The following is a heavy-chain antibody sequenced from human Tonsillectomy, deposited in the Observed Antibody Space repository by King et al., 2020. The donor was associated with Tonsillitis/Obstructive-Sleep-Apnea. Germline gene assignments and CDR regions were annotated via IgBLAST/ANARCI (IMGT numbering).Heavy chain of an antibody. CDR1: GFTFSSYS. J-gene: IGHJ4*02. CDR2: ISRSSSTI. CDR3: AWGNAGFDY. Sequence: VQLVEAGGGLVQPGGCLRLSCAASGFTFSSYSMKWGRQAPGKGRGWVSYISRSSSTIYYADSVKGRFTISRDNAKNSLYLQMNSLRDEDTAVYYCAWGNAGFDYWGQGTLVTVSS. V-gene: IGHV3-48*02. D-gene: IGHD7-27*01.